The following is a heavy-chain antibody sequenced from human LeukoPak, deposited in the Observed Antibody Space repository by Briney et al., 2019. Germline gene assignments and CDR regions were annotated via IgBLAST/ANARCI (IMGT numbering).Heavy chain of an antibody. CDR1: GFTFSRHW. CDR2: IKHDGSEK. J-gene: IGHJ4*02. CDR3: AKEDCSGGSCYSYYFDY. D-gene: IGHD2-15*01. V-gene: IGHV3-7*03. Sequence: GGSLRLSCAASGFTFSRHWMTWVRQAPGKGLEWVANIKHDGSEKNYVDSVKGRFTISRDNAKNSLYLQMNSLRAEDTAVYYCAKEDCSGGSCYSYYFDYWGQGTLVTVSS.